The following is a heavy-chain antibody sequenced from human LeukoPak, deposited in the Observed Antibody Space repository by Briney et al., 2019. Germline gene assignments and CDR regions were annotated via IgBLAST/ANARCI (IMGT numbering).Heavy chain of an antibody. CDR1: GFIFSDYC. V-gene: IGHV3-11*04. CDR2: ISSSGSTV. J-gene: IGHJ3*02. D-gene: IGHD6-13*01. CDR3: ARGSSFSSGAFDI. Sequence: GGSLRLSCAASGFIFSDYCMSWIRQAPGKGLEWVSYISSSGSTVYYTDSVKGRFTISRDNAKDSLYLQMNSLRAEDTAVYYCARGSSFSSGAFDIWGQGTMVTVSS.